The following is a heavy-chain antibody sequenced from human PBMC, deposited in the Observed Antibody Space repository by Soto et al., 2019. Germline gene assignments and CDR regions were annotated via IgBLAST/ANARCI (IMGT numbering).Heavy chain of an antibody. D-gene: IGHD1-26*01. Sequence: QLKLQESGPGLVTPSQTLPLTCAVSGGSVPIGSYAWSWFRRPPGEALEWIGYIYHSGNTYYNPSLRSRVTISLDRSKNQFSLMLNSVTAADTAVYYCARAGLSSRYYYFDYWGQGSLVTVSS. CDR2: IYHSGNT. CDR3: ARAGLSSRYYYFDY. CDR1: GGSVPIGSYA. V-gene: IGHV4-30-2*01. J-gene: IGHJ4*02.